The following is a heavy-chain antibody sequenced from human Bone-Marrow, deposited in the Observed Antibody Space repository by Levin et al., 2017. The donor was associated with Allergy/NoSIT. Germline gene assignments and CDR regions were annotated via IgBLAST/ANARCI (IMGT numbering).Heavy chain of an antibody. D-gene: IGHD3-22*01. J-gene: IGHJ4*02. V-gene: IGHV3-23*01. CDR3: AKDSTRGDYYDSSGTFDY. Sequence: GGSLRLSCAASGFTFSSYAMSWVRQAPGKGLEWVSAISGSGGSTYYADSVKGRFTISRDNSKNTLYLQMNSLRAEDTAVYYCAKDSTRGDYYDSSGTFDYWGQGTLVTVSS. CDR2: ISGSGGST. CDR1: GFTFSSYA.